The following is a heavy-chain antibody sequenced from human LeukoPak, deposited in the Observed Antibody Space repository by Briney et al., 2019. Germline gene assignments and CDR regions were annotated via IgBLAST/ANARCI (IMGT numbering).Heavy chain of an antibody. CDR3: ARDRCGGDCPLDY. Sequence: PSETLSLTCTVSRGSINSNTYYWGWIRQPPGKGLEWIGYISYSGSTNYNPSLKSRVIISVDTSKNQFSLKLSSVTAADTAVYYCARDRCGGDCPLDYWGQGTLVTVSS. D-gene: IGHD2-21*02. CDR1: RGSINSNTYY. V-gene: IGHV4-61*05. CDR2: ISYSGST. J-gene: IGHJ4*02.